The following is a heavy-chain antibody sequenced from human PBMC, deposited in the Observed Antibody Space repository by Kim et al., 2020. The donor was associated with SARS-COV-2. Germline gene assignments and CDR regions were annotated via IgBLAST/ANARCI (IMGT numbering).Heavy chain of an antibody. Sequence: GGSLRLSCAASGFTFSSYWMSWVRQAPGKGLEWVANIKQDGSERYYVDSVKGRFTISRDNAKNSLYLQMNSLRAEDTAVYYCARDGAGYCSGGSCRAYYYGVDVWGQGTTGTVS. CDR1: GFTFSSYW. J-gene: IGHJ6*02. CDR2: IKQDGSER. CDR3: ARDGAGYCSGGSCRAYYYGVDV. D-gene: IGHD2-15*01. V-gene: IGHV3-7*01.